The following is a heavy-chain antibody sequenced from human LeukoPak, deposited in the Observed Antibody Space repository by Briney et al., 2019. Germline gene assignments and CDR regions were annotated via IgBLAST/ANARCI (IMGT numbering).Heavy chain of an antibody. D-gene: IGHD1-1*01. CDR1: GFTFSSYS. J-gene: IGHJ4*02. V-gene: IGHV3-74*01. Sequence: PGGSLRLSCAASGFTFSSYSMHWVRQAPGKGLVWVSRINSDGSRTNYADSVKGRFTISRDNAKNTLYLQMNSLRAEDTAVYYCASSVGAVNWSGYWGQGTLVTVSS. CDR2: INSDGSRT. CDR3: ASSVGAVNWSGY.